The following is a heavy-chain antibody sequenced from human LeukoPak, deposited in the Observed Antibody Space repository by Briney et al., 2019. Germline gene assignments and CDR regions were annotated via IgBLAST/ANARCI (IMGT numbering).Heavy chain of an antibody. Sequence: PGGSLRLSCVASGFSFSNYWMYWGRQAPGKGLVWVSRINSDGSYTDYADSAKGRFTISRDNAKDTLYLHMNSLRADDTAVYYCARADNWQSGGAWGQGTLVTVSS. CDR2: INSDGSYT. CDR1: GFSFSNYW. CDR3: ARADNWQSGGA. V-gene: IGHV3-74*01. J-gene: IGHJ5*02. D-gene: IGHD1-1*01.